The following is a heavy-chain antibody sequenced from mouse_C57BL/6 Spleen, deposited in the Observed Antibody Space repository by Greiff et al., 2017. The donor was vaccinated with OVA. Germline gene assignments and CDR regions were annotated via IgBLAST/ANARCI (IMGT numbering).Heavy chain of an antibody. CDR2: IYPGSGST. CDR3: ARDEEDYDYEGFDY. J-gene: IGHJ2*01. D-gene: IGHD2-4*01. Sequence: QVQLQQPGAELVKPGASVKMSCKASGYTFTSYWITWVKQRPGQGLEWIGDIYPGSGSTNYNEKFKSKATLTVDTSSSTAYMQLSSLTSEDSAVDYCARDEEDYDYEGFDYWGQGTTLTVSS. CDR1: GYTFTSYW. V-gene: IGHV1-55*01.